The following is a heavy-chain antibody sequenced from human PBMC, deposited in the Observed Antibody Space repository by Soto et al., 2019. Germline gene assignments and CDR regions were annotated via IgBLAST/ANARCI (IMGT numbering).Heavy chain of an antibody. J-gene: IGHJ4*02. CDR1: GFSFGSYA. CDR2: ISGSDGKT. V-gene: IGHV3-23*01. CDR3: ARWSYLDY. D-gene: IGHD3-3*01. Sequence: GGSLRLSCAASGFSFGSYALSWVRQAPGKGLEWVSTISGSDGKTFYADSVKGRFSISRDTSQSTLYLQMNSLRADDTAMYYCARWSYLDYWGQGTRVTAPQ.